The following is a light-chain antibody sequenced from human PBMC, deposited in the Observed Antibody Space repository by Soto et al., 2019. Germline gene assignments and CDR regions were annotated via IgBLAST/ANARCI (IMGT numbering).Light chain of an antibody. J-gene: IGKJ4*01. CDR2: DVS. CDR3: QQYDYLPLT. Sequence: DIQVTQTRSSLSASVGDRVTITCQASHDINNNLNWYQHKPGTAPKLLIYDVSNLEEGVPSRFTGGGSGTDFTFTISNLQPEDIATYYCQQYDYLPLTFGGGTKVDIK. CDR1: HDINNN. V-gene: IGKV1-33*01.